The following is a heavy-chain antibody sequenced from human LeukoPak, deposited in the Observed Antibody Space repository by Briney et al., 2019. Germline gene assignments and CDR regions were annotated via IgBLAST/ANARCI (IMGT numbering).Heavy chain of an antibody. CDR1: GLTVGFKW. Sequence: PGGSVRHSCAASGLTVGFKWMSWVRQAPGKGLEWVSIIYSGGSSYYADSVKGRFTVSRDTSKNTLYLQMNSLRAEDTAVYYCATRPDGNDVPYFDYWGQGTLVTVSS. V-gene: IGHV3-66*01. J-gene: IGHJ4*02. CDR2: IYSGGSS. D-gene: IGHD5-12*01. CDR3: ATRPDGNDVPYFDY.